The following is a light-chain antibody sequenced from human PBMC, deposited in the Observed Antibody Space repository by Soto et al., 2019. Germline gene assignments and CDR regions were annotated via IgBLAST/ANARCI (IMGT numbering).Light chain of an antibody. CDR2: AAS. Sequence: AIRMTQSPSSFSASTGDRVTSTCRASQGISSYLAWYQQKPGKAPKLLIYAASTLQSGVPSRFSGSGSGTDFTLTISRLEPEDFAVYYCQQYGSSPWTFGQGTKVDIK. V-gene: IGKV1-8*01. CDR3: QQYGSSPWT. CDR1: QGISSY. J-gene: IGKJ1*01.